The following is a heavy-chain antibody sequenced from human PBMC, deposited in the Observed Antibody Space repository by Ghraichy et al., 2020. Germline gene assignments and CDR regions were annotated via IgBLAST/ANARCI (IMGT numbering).Heavy chain of an antibody. CDR2: IILIFGTA. CDR3: ARVRCSSTSCYTAYYYGMDV. J-gene: IGHJ6*01. V-gene: IGHV1-69*13. CDR1: GGTFSSYA. Sequence: SVKVTCKASGGTFSSYAISWVRQAPGQGLEWMGGIILIFGTANYAQKFQGRVTITADESTSTAYMELSSLRSEDTAVYYCARVRCSSTSCYTAYYYGMDVWGQGTTVTVSS. D-gene: IGHD2-2*02.